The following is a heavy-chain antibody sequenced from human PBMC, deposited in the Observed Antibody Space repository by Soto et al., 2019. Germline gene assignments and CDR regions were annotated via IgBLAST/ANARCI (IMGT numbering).Heavy chain of an antibody. J-gene: IGHJ6*02. CDR1: GGSISSGGYS. Sequence: SETLSLTCAVSGGSISSGGYSWSWIRQPPGKGLEWIGDIYHSGSTYYNPSLKSRVTISVDKSKNQFSLKLSSVTAADTAVYYCARDDTYEILTGLYYYGMDVWGQGTTVTVSS. V-gene: IGHV4-30-2*01. D-gene: IGHD3-9*01. CDR3: ARDDTYEILTGLYYYGMDV. CDR2: IYHSGST.